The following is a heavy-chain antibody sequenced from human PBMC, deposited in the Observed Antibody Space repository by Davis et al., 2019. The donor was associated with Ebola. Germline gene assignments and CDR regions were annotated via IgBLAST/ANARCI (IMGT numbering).Heavy chain of an antibody. CDR2: ISASGGST. D-gene: IGHD2-8*01. J-gene: IGHJ4*02. V-gene: IGHV3-23*01. CDR3: AEGGTNNFLGAN. Sequence: GESLKISCAASELTFSSYGMTWVRQAPGKGLEWVSSISASGGSTTHADSVRGRFSISRDDSKNTLYLQMDSLRAEDTAVFYCAEGGTNNFLGANWGQGTLVTVSS. CDR1: ELTFSSYG.